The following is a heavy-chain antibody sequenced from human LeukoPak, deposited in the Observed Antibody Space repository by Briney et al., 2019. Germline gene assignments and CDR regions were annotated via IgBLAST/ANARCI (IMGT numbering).Heavy chain of an antibody. J-gene: IGHJ6*04. CDR3: ASGRGFGPVDGMDA. CDR2: ISSSSSYT. V-gene: IGHV3-11*06. CDR1: GFTFSDYY. D-gene: IGHD3-10*01. Sequence: GGSLRLSCAASGFTFSDYYMSWIRQAPGKGLEWVSYISSSSSYTNYADSVKGRFTISRDNAKNSLYLQMNSLRAEDTAVYYCASGRGFGPVDGMDAWGKGTTVTVSS.